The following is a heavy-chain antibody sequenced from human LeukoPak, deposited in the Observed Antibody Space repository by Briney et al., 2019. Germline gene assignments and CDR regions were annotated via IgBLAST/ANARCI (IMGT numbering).Heavy chain of an antibody. D-gene: IGHD3-16*02. Sequence: SETLSLTCAVYGGSFSGYYWSWIRQPPGKGLEWIGEINHSGSTNYNPSLKSRVTISVDTSKNQFSLKLSSVTAADTAVYYCARDIDFQHWGQGTLVTVSS. J-gene: IGHJ1*01. CDR1: GGSFSGYY. CDR2: INHSGST. V-gene: IGHV4-34*01. CDR3: ARDIDFQH.